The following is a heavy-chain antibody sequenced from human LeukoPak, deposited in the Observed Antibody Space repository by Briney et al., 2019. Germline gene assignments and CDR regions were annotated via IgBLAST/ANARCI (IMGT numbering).Heavy chain of an antibody. V-gene: IGHV5-10-1*01. J-gene: IGHJ4*02. CDR3: ARHGSDPTSGIYYFDS. D-gene: IGHD3-10*01. Sequence: PGESLKTSCKGSGYSFTSYWISWVRQMPGKGLEWMGRIDPSDSYTNYSPSFQGHVTISADKSISTAYLQWSSLKASDTAMYYCARHGSDPTSGIYYFDSWGQGTLVTVSS. CDR2: IDPSDSYT. CDR1: GYSFTSYW.